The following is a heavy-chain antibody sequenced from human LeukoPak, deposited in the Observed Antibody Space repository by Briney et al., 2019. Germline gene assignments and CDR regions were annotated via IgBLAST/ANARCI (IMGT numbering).Heavy chain of an antibody. CDR1: GGSFSGYY. CDR3: ARVTPYSSSWYKLYYYYYMNG. J-gene: IGHJ6*03. D-gene: IGHD6-13*01. CDR2: INHSGST. V-gene: IGHV4-34*01. Sequence: PSETLSLTCAVYGGSFSGYYWSWIRQPPGKGLEWIGEINHSGSTNYNPSLKSRVTISGDTSKNQFSLKLSSVSAADTAVYYCARVTPYSSSWYKLYYYYYMNGWGKGTTVTVSS.